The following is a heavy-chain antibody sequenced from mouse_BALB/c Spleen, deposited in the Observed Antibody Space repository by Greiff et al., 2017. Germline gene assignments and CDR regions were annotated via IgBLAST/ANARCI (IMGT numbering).Heavy chain of an antibody. V-gene: IGHV7-1*02. D-gene: IGHD1-1*01. Sequence: EVKLVESGGGLVQPGGSLRLSCATSGFTFSDFYMEWVRQPPGKRLEWIAASRNKANDYTTEYSASVKGRFIVSRDTSQSILYLQMNALRAEDTAIYYCARDAGYYGSSPFAYWGQGTLVTVSA. CDR3: ARDAGYYGSSPFAY. J-gene: IGHJ3*01. CDR2: SRNKANDYTT. CDR1: GFTFSDFY.